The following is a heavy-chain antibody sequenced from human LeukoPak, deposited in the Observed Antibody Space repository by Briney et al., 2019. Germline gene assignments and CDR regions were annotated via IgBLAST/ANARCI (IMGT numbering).Heavy chain of an antibody. CDR2: TSSDGSTT. D-gene: IGHD1-26*01. CDR1: GFTISGYW. V-gene: IGHV3-74*01. Sequence: GGSLRLSCEVSGFTISGYWMHWVRQAPGKGLVWVSRTSSDGSTTSYADSVKGRFTISRDNAKNTLYLQMNSLRAEDTALYYCARERSGSRAFDYWGQGTLVTVSS. J-gene: IGHJ4*02. CDR3: ARERSGSRAFDY.